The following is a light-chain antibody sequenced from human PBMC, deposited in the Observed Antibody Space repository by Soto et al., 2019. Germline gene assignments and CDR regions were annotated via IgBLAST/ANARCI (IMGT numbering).Light chain of an antibody. CDR3: QQYGSSPNT. CDR1: QSVRSSY. CDR2: GAS. J-gene: IGKJ2*01. V-gene: IGKV3-20*01. Sequence: EIVLTQSPGTLSLSPGERATLSCRASQSVRSSYLAWYQQKPGQAPRLLIYGASSRATGLPDRFRGSGSGTDLTLTISRLEPEDFAVYYCQQYGSSPNTFGQGTKLEIK.